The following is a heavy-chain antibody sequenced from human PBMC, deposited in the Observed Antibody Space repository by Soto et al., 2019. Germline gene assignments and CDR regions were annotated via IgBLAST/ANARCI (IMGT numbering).Heavy chain of an antibody. V-gene: IGHV3-9*01. CDR1: GFTFDDYA. J-gene: IGHJ6*02. Sequence: EVQLVESGGGLVQPGRSLRLSCQASGFTFDDYAMYWVRQGPGKGLEWVAGITWNSGSIGYADSVRGRFTISRDSAKNSLYLQMDSLRVEDTALYYCVKDKGLRKGDYYYGMDVWGQGTMVTVSS. CDR3: VKDKGLRKGDYYYGMDV. D-gene: IGHD2-15*01. CDR2: ITWNSGSI.